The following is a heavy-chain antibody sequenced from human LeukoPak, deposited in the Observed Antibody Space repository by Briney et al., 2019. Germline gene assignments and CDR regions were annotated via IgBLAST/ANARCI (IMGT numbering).Heavy chain of an antibody. D-gene: IGHD3-22*01. V-gene: IGHV4-34*01. CDR3: VLLNRDSSGYYFIDY. Sequence: SETLSLTCAVYGGSFSGYYWSWIRQPPGKGLKWIGEINHSGSTNYNPSLKSRVTISVDTSKNQFSLKLSSVTAADTAVYYCVLLNRDSSGYYFIDYWGQGTLVTVSS. CDR1: GGSFSGYY. CDR2: INHSGST. J-gene: IGHJ4*02.